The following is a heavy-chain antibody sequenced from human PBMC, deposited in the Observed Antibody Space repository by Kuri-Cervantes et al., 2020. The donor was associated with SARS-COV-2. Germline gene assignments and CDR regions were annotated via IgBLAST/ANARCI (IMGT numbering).Heavy chain of an antibody. D-gene: IGHD2-2*01. CDR3: ARSCSSTSCYDYYYGMDV. J-gene: IGHJ6*01. V-gene: IGHV1-3*01. CDR2: INAGNGNT. CDR1: GYTFTSYA. Sequence: GESLKISCKASGYTFTSYAMHWVRQAPGQRLEWMGWINAGNGNTKYSQKFQGRVTMTTDTSTSTAYMELRSLRSDDTAVYYCARSCSSTSCYDYYYGMDVWGQGTTVTVSS.